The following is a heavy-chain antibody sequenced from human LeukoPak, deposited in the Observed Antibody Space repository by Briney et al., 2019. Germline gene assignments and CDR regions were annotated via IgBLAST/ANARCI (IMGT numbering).Heavy chain of an antibody. CDR2: ISGSGGST. J-gene: IGHJ2*01. V-gene: IGHV3-23*01. CDR1: GFTFSSYA. CDR3: ARDQTYGDYWYFDL. D-gene: IGHD4-17*01. Sequence: PGGSLRLSCAASGFTFSSYAMSWVRQAPGKGLEWVSAISGSGGSTFYADSVKGRFTISRDNAKNTLYLQMNSLRAEDTAVYYCARDQTYGDYWYFDLWGRGTLVTVSS.